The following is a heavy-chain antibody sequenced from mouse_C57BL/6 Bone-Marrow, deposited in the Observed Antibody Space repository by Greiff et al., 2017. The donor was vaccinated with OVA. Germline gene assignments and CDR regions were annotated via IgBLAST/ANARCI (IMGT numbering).Heavy chain of an antibody. D-gene: IGHD1-1*01. Sequence: EVQLQQSGPELVKPGASVKISCKASGYSFTGYYMNWVKQSPEKSLEWIGEINPSTGGTTYNQKFKAKATLTVDKSSSTAYMQLKSLTSEDSAVYYCARRGVLPGFAYWGQGTLVTVSA. CDR2: INPSTGGT. CDR1: GYSFTGYY. J-gene: IGHJ3*01. V-gene: IGHV1-42*01. CDR3: ARRGVLPGFAY.